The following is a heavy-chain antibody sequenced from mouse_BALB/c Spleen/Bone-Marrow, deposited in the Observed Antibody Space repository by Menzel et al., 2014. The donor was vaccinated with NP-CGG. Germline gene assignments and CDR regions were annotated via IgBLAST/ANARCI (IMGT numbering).Heavy chain of an antibody. V-gene: IGHV1-5*01. CDR3: TRGITTVVATRAMDY. CDR2: IYSGNSDT. J-gene: IGHJ4*01. Sequence: VQLQQSGTVLARPGASVKMSCKASGYTFTSYWMHWVKQRPGQGLEWIGAIYSGNSDTSYNQKFKGKAKLTAVTSTSTAYMDLSSLTNEDSAVYYCTRGITTVVATRAMDYWGQGTSVTVSS. CDR1: GYTFTSYW. D-gene: IGHD1-1*01.